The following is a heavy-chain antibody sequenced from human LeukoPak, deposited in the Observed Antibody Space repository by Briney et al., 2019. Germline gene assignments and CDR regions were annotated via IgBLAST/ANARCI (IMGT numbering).Heavy chain of an antibody. D-gene: IGHD2-15*01. CDR1: GFTFSNYV. V-gene: IGHV3-23*01. CDR2: INGGGGST. CDR3: VKDGRRSPPC. Sequence: GGSLRLSCAASGFTFSNYVMSWVRQAPGKGPEWVSGINGGGGSTFFAESVTGRFTISRDNSKNTLFLQMNTLRAEDTAVYYCVKDGRRSPPCWGQGTLVTVSS. J-gene: IGHJ4*02.